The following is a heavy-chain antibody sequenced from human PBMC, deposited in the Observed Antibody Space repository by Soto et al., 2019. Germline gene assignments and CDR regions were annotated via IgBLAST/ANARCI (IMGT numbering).Heavy chain of an antibody. V-gene: IGHV3-9*01. J-gene: IGHJ4*02. D-gene: IGHD5-12*01. CDR3: AKGVEGGYDPYYFDC. Sequence: EVQLVESVGGLVQPGRSLRLSCAASGFTFDDYAVHWVRQAPGKGLEWVSGITWNSRSIAYADSVKGRFTISRDNAKNSLYLQMNSLRAEDTALYYCAKGVEGGYDPYYFDCWGQGTLVTVSS. CDR2: ITWNSRSI. CDR1: GFTFDDYA.